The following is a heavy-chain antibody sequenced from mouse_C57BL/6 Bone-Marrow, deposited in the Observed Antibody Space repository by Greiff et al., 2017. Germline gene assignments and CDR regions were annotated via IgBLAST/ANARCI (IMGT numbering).Heavy chain of an antibody. V-gene: IGHV2-5*01. CDR3: STMVTTGPYSMDY. Sequence: VKLQQSGPGLVQPSQSLSITCTVSGFSLTSYGVHWVRQSPGKGLEWLGVLWRGGSTDYNAAFMSRLSITKDNSKSQVFFKMNSLQADDTAIYYCSTMVTTGPYSMDYWGQGTSVTVSS. CDR2: LWRGGST. CDR1: GFSLTSYG. D-gene: IGHD2-2*01. J-gene: IGHJ4*01.